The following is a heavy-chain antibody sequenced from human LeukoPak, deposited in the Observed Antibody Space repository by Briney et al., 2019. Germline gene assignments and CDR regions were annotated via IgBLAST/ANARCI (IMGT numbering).Heavy chain of an antibody. CDR1: GFTFSSYG. D-gene: IGHD3-10*01. Sequence: GGSLRLSCAASGFTFSSYGMHWVRQAPGKGLEWVAVISYDGSNKYYADSVKGRFTISRGNSKNTLYLQMNSLRAEDTAVYYCAKDQDYYGSDYYYYGMDVWGQGTTVTVSS. CDR3: AKDQDYYGSDYYYYGMDV. V-gene: IGHV3-30*18. J-gene: IGHJ6*02. CDR2: ISYDGSNK.